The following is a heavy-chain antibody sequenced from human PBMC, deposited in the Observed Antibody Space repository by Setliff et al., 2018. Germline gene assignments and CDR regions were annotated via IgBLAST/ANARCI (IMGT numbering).Heavy chain of an antibody. J-gene: IGHJ5*02. CDR1: GGPFSSYY. CDR3: ARAGCGDYAWFDP. CDR2: IFYSGST. Sequence: SETLSLTCAVYGGPFSSYYWSWIRQPPGKGLEWIGYIFYSGSTNYNPSLKSRVTISVDTSKNQFSLKLSSVTAADTAVYYCARAGCGDYAWFDPWGQGTLVTVSS. V-gene: IGHV4-59*01. D-gene: IGHD4-17*01.